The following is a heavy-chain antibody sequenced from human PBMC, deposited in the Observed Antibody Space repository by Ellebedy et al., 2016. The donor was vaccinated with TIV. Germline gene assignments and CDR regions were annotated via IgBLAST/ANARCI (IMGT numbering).Heavy chain of an antibody. CDR1: GGSVSSHY. D-gene: IGHD5-18*01. Sequence: MPSETLSLTCSLSGGSVSSHYWSWIRPPPGKGLEWIAYIFYRGSTNYNPSLKSRVTFSVDTSKNQFSLTLDSVTAADTAVYYCARHFRYTYGHLIDWGPGILVTVAS. J-gene: IGHJ4*02. CDR3: ARHFRYTYGHLID. V-gene: IGHV4-59*08. CDR2: IFYRGST.